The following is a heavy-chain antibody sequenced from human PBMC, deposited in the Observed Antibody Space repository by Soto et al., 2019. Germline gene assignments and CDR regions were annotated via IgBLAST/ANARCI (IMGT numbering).Heavy chain of an antibody. J-gene: IGHJ2*01. CDR3: ARNAGYCSGGSCYSGTSHSIWYFDL. D-gene: IGHD2-15*01. CDR1: GYTFTSYY. CDR2: INPSGGST. V-gene: IGHV1-46*01. Sequence: QVQLVQSGAEVKKPGASVKVSCKASGYTFTSYYMHWVRQAPGQGLEWMGIINPSGGSTSYAQKFQGRVTMTRDTSTSTVYMELSSLRSEDTAVYYCARNAGYCSGGSCYSGTSHSIWYFDLWGRGTLVTVSS.